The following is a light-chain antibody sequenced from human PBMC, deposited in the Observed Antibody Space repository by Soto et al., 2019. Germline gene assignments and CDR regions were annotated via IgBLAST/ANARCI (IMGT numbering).Light chain of an antibody. Sequence: QSALTQPASVSGSPGQSITISCTGTRSDVGDYNYVSWYQQHPGKAPILLIYDISNRPSGVSYRFSGSKSGNTASLSISGLQAEDEADYYCSSYTTSSFWVFGGGTKLTVL. CDR1: RSDVGDYNY. J-gene: IGLJ3*02. V-gene: IGLV2-14*01. CDR2: DIS. CDR3: SSYTTSSFWV.